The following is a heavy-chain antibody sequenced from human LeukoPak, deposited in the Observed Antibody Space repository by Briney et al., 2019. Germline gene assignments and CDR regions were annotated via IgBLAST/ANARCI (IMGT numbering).Heavy chain of an antibody. CDR3: ARGRRSSGYPYYFDY. D-gene: IGHD3-22*01. J-gene: IGHJ4*02. Sequence: PGGSLRLSCAASGFTVSSNYMSWVRQAPGKGLEWVSVIYSGGSTYYADSVKGRFTISRDNSKNTLYLQMNSLRAEDTAVYYCARGRRSSGYPYYFDYWGQGTLVTVSS. CDR2: IYSGGST. CDR1: GFTVSSNY. V-gene: IGHV3-53*01.